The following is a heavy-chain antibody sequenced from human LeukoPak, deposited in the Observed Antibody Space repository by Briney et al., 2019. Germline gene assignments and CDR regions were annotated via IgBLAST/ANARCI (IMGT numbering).Heavy chain of an antibody. J-gene: IGHJ3*01. CDR1: GGTFSSYA. CDR3: ARESRYCSSTNCYDAFDF. D-gene: IGHD2-2*01. Sequence: GASVKVSCKASGGTFSSYAISWVRQAPGQGLEWMGGIIPIFGTANYAQKFQGRVTITADESTSTAYMELSSLRSEDTAVYYCARESRYCSSTNCYDAFDFWGQGTMVTVSS. CDR2: IIPIFGTA. V-gene: IGHV1-69*13.